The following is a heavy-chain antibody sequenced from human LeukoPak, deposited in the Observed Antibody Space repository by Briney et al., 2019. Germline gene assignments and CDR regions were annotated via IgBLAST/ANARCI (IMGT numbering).Heavy chain of an antibody. J-gene: IGHJ4*02. Sequence: GGSLRLSCATSGFIFPDYYMIWIRQAPGKGLECISYISPVGTTIYYADSVKGRFTISRDNSKNTLYLQMNSLRAEDTAVYYCAKVPQRLWLQCYFDYWGQGTLVTVSS. CDR3: AKVPQRLWLQCYFDY. D-gene: IGHD5-18*01. CDR2: ISPVGTTI. CDR1: GFIFPDYY. V-gene: IGHV3-11*01.